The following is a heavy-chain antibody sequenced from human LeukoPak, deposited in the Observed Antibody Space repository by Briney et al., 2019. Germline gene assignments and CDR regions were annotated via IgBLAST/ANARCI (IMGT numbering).Heavy chain of an antibody. CDR1: GGSISSSSYY. CDR3: ARVSLWGSASAPTIHW. D-gene: IGHD3-16*01. Sequence: SETLSLTCTVSGGSISSSSYYWGWIRQPPGKGLEWIGSIYYSGSTYYNPSLKSRVTISVDTSKNQFSLKLSSVTAADTTVYYCARVSLWGSASAPTIHW. V-gene: IGHV4-39*07. J-gene: IGHJ5*01. CDR2: IYYSGST.